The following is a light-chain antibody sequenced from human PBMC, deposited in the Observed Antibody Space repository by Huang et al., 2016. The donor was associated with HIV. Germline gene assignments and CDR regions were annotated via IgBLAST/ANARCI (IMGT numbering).Light chain of an antibody. Sequence: EIVMTQSPATLSVSPGDGATLSCRASEGVSTNLAWYQQKPGQAPRLLIYGASTRAAGIPATFSGSGSATEFSLTISSLQSEDFSFYHCQQYNTWPWTFGQGTKVEI. CDR3: QQYNTWPWT. V-gene: IGKV3-15*01. CDR2: GAS. J-gene: IGKJ1*01. CDR1: EGVSTN.